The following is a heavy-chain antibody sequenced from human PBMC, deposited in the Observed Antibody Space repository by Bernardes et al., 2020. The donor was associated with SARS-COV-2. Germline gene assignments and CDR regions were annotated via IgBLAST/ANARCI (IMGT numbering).Heavy chain of an antibody. D-gene: IGHD1-26*01. V-gene: IGHV3-66*01. CDR2: IYSGGNT. J-gene: IGHJ5*02. CDR3: ARARSYSFDP. CDR1: GFTVSTNY. Sequence: GWSLRLSCVVSGFTVSTNYLTWVRQAPGKGLEWVSVIYSGGNTYYADSVKGRFTISRDNSKNTLYLQMDSLRVEDTAVYYCARARSYSFDPWGQGTLVTVSS.